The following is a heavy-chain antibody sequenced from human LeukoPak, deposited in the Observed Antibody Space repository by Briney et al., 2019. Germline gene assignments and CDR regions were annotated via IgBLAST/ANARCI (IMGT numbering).Heavy chain of an antibody. CDR1: GYTFTGYY. V-gene: IGHV1-2*02. Sequence: GASVKVSCKASGYTFTGYYMHWVRQAPGQGFEWRGWINPNSGGTNYAQKFQGRVTMTRDTSISTAYMELSRLRSDDTAVYYCARDLFRGSTNYGMDVWGQGTTVTVSS. J-gene: IGHJ6*02. CDR3: ARDLFRGSTNYGMDV. CDR2: INPNSGGT. D-gene: IGHD3-10*01.